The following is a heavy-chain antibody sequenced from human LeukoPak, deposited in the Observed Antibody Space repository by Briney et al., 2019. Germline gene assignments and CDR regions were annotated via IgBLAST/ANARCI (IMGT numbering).Heavy chain of an antibody. J-gene: IGHJ4*02. CDR3: ARGGNYGSGTYTAFDY. D-gene: IGHD3-10*01. CDR2: TNPNSGDT. Sequence: ASVKVSCKSSVYTFTGNYIHWVRHAPRQRPQWMGWTNPNSGDTHFTQNFQGRVTMTTDTSITTAYMELSRLRSDDTAVYYCARGGNYGSGTYTAFDYWGQGALVTVSS. V-gene: IGHV1-2*02. CDR1: VYTFTGNY.